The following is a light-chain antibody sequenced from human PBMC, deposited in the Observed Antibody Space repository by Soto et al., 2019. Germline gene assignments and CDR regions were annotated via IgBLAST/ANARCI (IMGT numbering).Light chain of an antibody. J-gene: IGKJ5*01. CDR2: GAS. CDR1: QTVSSNY. V-gene: IGKV3-20*01. Sequence: EIILTQSPDTLSLSPGEIATLSCSASQTVSSNYLAWCQQRPGQAPRLLIYGASTRAAGIPDRFSGSGSGTDFTLTITRLEPEDSAVYFCQKYTGPPTNFGQGTRLEIK. CDR3: QKYTGPPTN.